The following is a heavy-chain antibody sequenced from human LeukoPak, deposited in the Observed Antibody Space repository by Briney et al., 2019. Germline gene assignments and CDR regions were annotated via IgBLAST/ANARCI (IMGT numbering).Heavy chain of an antibody. CDR3: ARGRYCTNGVCGSALLDY. J-gene: IGHJ4*02. CDR1: GYTLTELS. V-gene: IGHV1-24*01. D-gene: IGHD2-8*01. CDR2: FDPEDGET. Sequence: ASVKVSCKVSGYTLTELSMHWVRQAPGKGLEWMGGFDPEDGETIYAQKFQGRVTMTEDTSTDTAYMELSSLRSEDTAVYYCARGRYCTNGVCGSALLDYWGQGTLVTVSS.